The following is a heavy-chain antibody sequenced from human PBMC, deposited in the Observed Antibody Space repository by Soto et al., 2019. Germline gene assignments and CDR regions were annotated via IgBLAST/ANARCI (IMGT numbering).Heavy chain of an antibody. D-gene: IGHD2-15*01. CDR3: ARDTETLGPRANDALDI. V-gene: IGHV1-3*01. CDR1: GYTFSAYT. J-gene: IGHJ3*02. Sequence: QAQLVQSGAEMKKPGASVKVSCKATGYTFSAYTMNWVRQAPGQSLEWMGWINAGSGNTKYSQNFQGRVSITRDTDASTVYMELTGLTSEDTAVYYCARDTETLGPRANDALDIWGQGTMVTVSS. CDR2: INAGSGNT.